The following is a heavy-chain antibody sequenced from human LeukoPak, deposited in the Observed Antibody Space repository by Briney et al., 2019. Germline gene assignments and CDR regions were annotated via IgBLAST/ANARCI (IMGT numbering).Heavy chain of an antibody. J-gene: IGHJ4*02. CDR2: ISSSSSYI. CDR3: ARDPLDDYGDYPYFDY. Sequence: GGSLRLSCAASGFTFSSYSMNWVRQAPGKGLEWVSSISSSSSYIYYADSVKGRFTISRDNAKNSLYLQMNSLRAEDTSVYYCARDPLDDYGDYPYFDYWGQGTLVTVSS. D-gene: IGHD4-17*01. CDR1: GFTFSSYS. V-gene: IGHV3-21*01.